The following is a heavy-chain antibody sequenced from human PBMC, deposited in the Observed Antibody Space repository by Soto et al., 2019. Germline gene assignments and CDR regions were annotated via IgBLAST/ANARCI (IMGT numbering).Heavy chain of an antibody. D-gene: IGHD3-22*01. Sequence: SVKVSCKAPGGTFSNYALTWVRQAPGQGLEWMGWIILGSANYAQKFQDRLTITADGSTNISYMELTSLTSEDTARYYCARADYNSDYLLLYVDYWGQGTPVTVSS. CDR2: IILGSA. V-gene: IGHV1-69*13. CDR1: GGTFSNYA. CDR3: ARADYNSDYLLLYVDY. J-gene: IGHJ4*02.